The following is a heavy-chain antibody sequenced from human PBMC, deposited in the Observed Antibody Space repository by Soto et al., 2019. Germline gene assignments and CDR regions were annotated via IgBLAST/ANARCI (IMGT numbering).Heavy chain of an antibody. CDR2: LHSDGRT. V-gene: IGHV3-53*01. Sequence: RVSRGVVEVTISENYMSWVRQAPGKGLEWVSLLHSDGRTYYADSVEGRFTISRDNSMNTLFLQMTSLRAEDTALYFGEGGPWLLDFWGRGTLVTVSS. CDR3: EGGPWLLDF. J-gene: IGHJ4*02. D-gene: IGHD2-15*01. CDR1: EVTISENY.